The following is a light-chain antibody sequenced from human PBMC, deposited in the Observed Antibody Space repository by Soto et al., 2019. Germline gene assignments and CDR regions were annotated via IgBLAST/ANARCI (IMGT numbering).Light chain of an antibody. CDR2: GAS. V-gene: IGKV1D-12*01. Sequence: DIQMSQSPSSVSASVGDRVTITCRASRCVSNWVAWYQQKPGKAPKLLIYGASSLQSGVPSRFSGSGSGTYFTLTISSLEPEDFATYFCQQANDFPFTFGPGTKVDV. CDR3: QQANDFPFT. J-gene: IGKJ3*01. CDR1: RCVSNW.